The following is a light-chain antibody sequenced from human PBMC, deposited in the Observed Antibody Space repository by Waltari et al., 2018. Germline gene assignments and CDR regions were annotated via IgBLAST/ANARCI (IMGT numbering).Light chain of an antibody. V-gene: IGLV2-8*01. CDR1: STVVAGYDP. Sequence: QSALTQPPSASGSPGPSIPISCTAISTVVAGYDPVFWYQQHPGKAPKLLIYEVTKRPSGVPDRFSGSKSDNTASLAVSGLQAEDEADYYCSSYAGGSSLMFGGGTKLTVL. J-gene: IGLJ3*02. CDR2: EVT. CDR3: SSYAGGSSLM.